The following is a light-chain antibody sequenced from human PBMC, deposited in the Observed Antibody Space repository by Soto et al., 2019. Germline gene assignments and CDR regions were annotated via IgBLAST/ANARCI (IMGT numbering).Light chain of an antibody. V-gene: IGLV1-40*01. J-gene: IGLJ1*01. CDR1: NSNLGAGYD. CDR2: GNR. CDR3: AAWDDSLSGLV. Sequence: QSVLTQPPSVSGAPGQRVTISCTGNNSNLGAGYDVHWYQQLPGAAPKLVIFGNRNRPSGVPERFSASKSGTSASLAISGLRSEDEADYYCAAWDDSLSGLVFGTGTKLTVL.